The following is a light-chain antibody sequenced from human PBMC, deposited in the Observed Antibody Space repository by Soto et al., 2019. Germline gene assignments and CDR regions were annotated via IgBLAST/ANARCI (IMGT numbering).Light chain of an antibody. CDR3: CSYAGDSMYV. Sequence: QSALTQPASVSGSPGQSITISCTGTSSDVGSYDLVSWYQQHPGKVPKLMIFGVTKRPSGVSDRFSGSKSGNTASLTISGLQAEGEADYFCCSYAGDSMYVFGTGTKVTVL. CDR2: GVT. V-gene: IGLV2-23*02. CDR1: SSDVGSYDL. J-gene: IGLJ1*01.